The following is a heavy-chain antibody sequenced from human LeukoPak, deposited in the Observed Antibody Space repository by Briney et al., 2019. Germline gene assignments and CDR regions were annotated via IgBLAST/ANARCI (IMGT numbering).Heavy chain of an antibody. CDR3: ARHDYFGSLNWFDP. D-gene: IGHD3-10*01. CDR2: IYYSGTT. Sequence: SETLSLTCIVSGGSLNSPNYYWGWIGQPPGKGLEWIGTIYYSGTTYYNPSLKSRLTISVDTSKNQFSLKLTSVTAADTAVYYCARHDYFGSLNWFDPWGQGTLITVSS. V-gene: IGHV4-39*01. CDR1: GGSLNSPNYY. J-gene: IGHJ5*02.